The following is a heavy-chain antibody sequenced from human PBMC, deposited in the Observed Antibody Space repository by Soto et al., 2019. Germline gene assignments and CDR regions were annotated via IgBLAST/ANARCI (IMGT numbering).Heavy chain of an antibody. Sequence: SETLSLTCAVYGGSFSGYYWSWIRQPPGKGLEWIGEINHSGSTNYNPSLKSRVTISVDTSKNQFSLKLSSVTAADTAVYYCARERVGSGYDPTLDYWGQGTLVTVSS. CDR3: ARERVGSGYDPTLDY. V-gene: IGHV4-34*01. CDR1: GGSFSGYY. D-gene: IGHD5-12*01. CDR2: INHSGST. J-gene: IGHJ4*02.